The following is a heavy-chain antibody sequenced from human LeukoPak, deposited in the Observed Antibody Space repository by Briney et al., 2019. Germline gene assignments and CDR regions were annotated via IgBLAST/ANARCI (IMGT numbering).Heavy chain of an antibody. J-gene: IGHJ3*02. Sequence: PGGSLRLSCAASGFTFSSYAMSWVRQAPGKGLEWVSAISGSGGSTYYADSVKGRFTISRDNSKNTLYLQMNSLRAEDTAVYYCARPSLAYCGGDCYSRWAFDIWGQGTMVTVSS. D-gene: IGHD2-21*02. V-gene: IGHV3-23*01. CDR3: ARPSLAYCGGDCYSRWAFDI. CDR1: GFTFSSYA. CDR2: ISGSGGST.